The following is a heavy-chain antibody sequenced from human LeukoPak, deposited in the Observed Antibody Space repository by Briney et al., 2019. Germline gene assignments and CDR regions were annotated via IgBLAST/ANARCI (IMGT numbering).Heavy chain of an antibody. CDR2: IYYSGTT. CDR1: GGSVSSGSYY. D-gene: IGHD3-10*01. Sequence: SETLSLTCTVSGGSVSSGSYYWSWIRQPPGKGLEWIGYIYYSGTTNYNPSLKSRVTISVDTSKNQFSLKLSSVTAADTAVYYCGRPLQRGSWTQRALDYWGQGTLVTVSS. J-gene: IGHJ4*02. V-gene: IGHV4-61*01. CDR3: GRPLQRGSWTQRALDY.